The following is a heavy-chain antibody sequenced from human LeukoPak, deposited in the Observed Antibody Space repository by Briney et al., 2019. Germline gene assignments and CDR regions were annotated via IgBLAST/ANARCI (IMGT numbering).Heavy chain of an antibody. Sequence: GGSLRLSCAASGFSFNIYTMNWVRQAPGKGLEWVSSISSSGSYISQADSLKGRFTISRDNAQNSLYLQMNSLRAEDTAVYYCARGALYDSSGNRYFQPWGQGTLVTVSS. CDR3: ARGALYDSSGNRYFQP. V-gene: IGHV3-21*01. D-gene: IGHD3-22*01. CDR1: GFSFNIYT. CDR2: ISSSGSYI. J-gene: IGHJ1*01.